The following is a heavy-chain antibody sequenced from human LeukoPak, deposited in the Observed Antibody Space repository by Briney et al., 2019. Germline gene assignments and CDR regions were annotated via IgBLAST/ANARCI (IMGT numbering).Heavy chain of an antibody. CDR2: ISSSSSTI. CDR3: ARYNSAYSSPP. CDR1: GFTFSSYS. Sequence: PGGSLRLSCAASGFTFSSYSMNWVRQAPGKGLEWVSYISSSSSTIYYADSVKGRFTISRDNAKNSLYLQMNSLRAEDTAVYFCARYNSAYSSPPWGQGTLVTVSS. V-gene: IGHV3-48*01. D-gene: IGHD3-22*01. J-gene: IGHJ5*02.